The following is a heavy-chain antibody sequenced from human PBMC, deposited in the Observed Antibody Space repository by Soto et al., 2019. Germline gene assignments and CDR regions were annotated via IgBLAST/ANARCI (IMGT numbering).Heavy chain of an antibody. V-gene: IGHV4-39*01. D-gene: IGHD6-19*01. CDR1: GVSISSKNFY. CDR3: ATTRGIAVGGSVDY. Sequence: PSETLSLTCTVSGVSISSKNFYWGWIRQSPGKGLEWIGTLYSGSTFSSLSLKNRVTISVDTSKNQVSLKLRSVAAADTAIYYCATTRGIAVGGSVDYWGQGIQVTVSS. J-gene: IGHJ4*02. CDR2: LYSGST.